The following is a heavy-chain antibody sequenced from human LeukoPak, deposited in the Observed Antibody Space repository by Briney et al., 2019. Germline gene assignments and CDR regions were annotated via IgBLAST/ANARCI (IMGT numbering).Heavy chain of an antibody. D-gene: IGHD3-22*01. V-gene: IGHV3-7*03. CDR2: IKQDGSEK. Sequence: GGSLRLSCAASGFTFSSYWMSWVRQAPGKGLEWVANIKQDGSEKYYVDSVKGRFTISRDNAKNSLYLQMNSLRSEDTAVYYCAREALRYDSSGYYGRGFGYWGQGTLVTVSS. CDR3: AREALRYDSSGYYGRGFGY. CDR1: GFTFSSYW. J-gene: IGHJ4*02.